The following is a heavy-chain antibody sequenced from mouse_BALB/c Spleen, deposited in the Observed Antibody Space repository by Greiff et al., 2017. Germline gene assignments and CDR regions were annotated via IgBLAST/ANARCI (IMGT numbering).Heavy chain of an antibody. CDR2: IRLKSNNYAT. D-gene: IGHD2-13*01. Sequence: DVQLVESGGGLVQPGGSMKLSCVASGFTFSNYWMNWVRQSPEKGLEWVAEIRLKSNNYATHYAESVKGRFTISRDDSKSSVYLQMNNLRAEDTGIYYCTREVTYWGQGTLVTVSA. CDR1: GFTFSNYW. J-gene: IGHJ3*01. CDR3: TREVTY. V-gene: IGHV6-6*02.